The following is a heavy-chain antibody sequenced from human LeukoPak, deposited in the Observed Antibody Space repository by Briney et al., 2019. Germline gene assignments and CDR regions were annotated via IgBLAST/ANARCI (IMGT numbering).Heavy chain of an antibody. V-gene: IGHV1-8*01. J-gene: IGHJ6*03. CDR3: ARGWEGGYYYYYYMDV. CDR2: MNPNSGNT. Sequence: GASVKVSCKASGYTFTNYDINWVRQATGQGLEWMGWMNPNSGNTGYAQKFQGRVTITRNTSISTAYMELSSLRSEDTAVYYCARGWEGGYYYYYYMDVWGKGTTVTISS. D-gene: IGHD6-19*01. CDR1: GYTFTNYD.